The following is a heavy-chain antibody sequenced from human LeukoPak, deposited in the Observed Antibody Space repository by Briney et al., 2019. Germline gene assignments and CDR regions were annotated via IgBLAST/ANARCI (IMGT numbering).Heavy chain of an antibody. CDR3: VTSWVRQQRDF. J-gene: IGHJ4*02. D-gene: IGHD3-10*01. CDR2: IEPDGSGK. Sequence: HAGGSLRLSCAASGFSFRDYWMSWVRQAPGKGLEWVADIEPDGSGKTYVDSVKGRFTISRDNAQQSLYLQMDTLTAEDTAVYYCVTSWVRQQRDFWGKGTLVTVSS. CDR1: GFSFRDYW. V-gene: IGHV3-7*01.